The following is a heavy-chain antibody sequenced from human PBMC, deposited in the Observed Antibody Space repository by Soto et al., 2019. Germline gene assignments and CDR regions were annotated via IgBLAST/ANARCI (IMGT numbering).Heavy chain of an antibody. CDR1: GFTFSYYA. J-gene: IGHJ3*02. D-gene: IGHD2-8*02. CDR2: ISYEGSNK. Sequence: QVQLVESGGGVVQPGRSLRLSCAASGFTFSYYAMHWVRQAPGKGLEWEAVISYEGSNKYHADSVKGRFTISRDNSKNTLYLQMNSLRAEDTALYYCARDGGDVVLGDDALDIWGQGTMVTVSS. V-gene: IGHV3-30-3*01. CDR3: ARDGGDVVLGDDALDI.